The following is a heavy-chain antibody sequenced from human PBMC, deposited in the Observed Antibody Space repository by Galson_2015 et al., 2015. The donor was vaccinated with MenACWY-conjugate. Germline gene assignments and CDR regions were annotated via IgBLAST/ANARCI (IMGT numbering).Heavy chain of an antibody. V-gene: IGHV3-74*01. D-gene: IGHD1-26*01. J-gene: IGHJ4*02. Sequence: SLRLSCAASGFTFSTYWMTWVRQAPGKGLVWVSRISGNGDTITYADSVKGRFTISRDSAKNTLYLQMDSLREEDMAVYYCTRIVEGGGRSFDYWGQGTLVTVSS. CDR1: GFTFSTYW. CDR3: TRIVEGGGRSFDY. CDR2: ISGNGDTI.